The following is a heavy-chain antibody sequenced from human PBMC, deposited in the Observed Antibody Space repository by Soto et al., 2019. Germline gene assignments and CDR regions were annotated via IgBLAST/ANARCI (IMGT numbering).Heavy chain of an antibody. CDR1: VFTVSSYA. Sequence: GGSLRLSCAASVFTVSSYAMSWVRQAPGKGLEWVSAISGSGGSTYYADSVKGRFTISRDNSKNTLYLQMNSLRAEDTAVYYCAKDSPRSSGWPPYFDYWGQGTLVTVSS. D-gene: IGHD6-19*01. CDR3: AKDSPRSSGWPPYFDY. CDR2: ISGSGGST. J-gene: IGHJ4*02. V-gene: IGHV3-23*01.